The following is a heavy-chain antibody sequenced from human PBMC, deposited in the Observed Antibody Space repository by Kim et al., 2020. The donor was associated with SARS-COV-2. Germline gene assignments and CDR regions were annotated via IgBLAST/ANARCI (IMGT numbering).Heavy chain of an antibody. J-gene: IGHJ1*01. CDR3: AKMFSRSPFVAEYFQS. D-gene: IGHD2-2*01. CDR1: GYSFSTSW. V-gene: IGHV5-10-1*01. Sequence: GESLKISCKTSGYSFSTSWISWVRQMPGKGLEWMGRIDPTDSYTNYSPSFQGHVSISVDRSINTAYLQWSSLKASDYAIYYCAKMFSRSPFVAEYFQSWGQGTLVTVSS. CDR2: IDPTDSYT.